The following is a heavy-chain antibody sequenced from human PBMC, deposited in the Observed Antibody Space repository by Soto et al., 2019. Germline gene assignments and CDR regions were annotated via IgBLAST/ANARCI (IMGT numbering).Heavy chain of an antibody. CDR1: GFTLSSYG. V-gene: IGHV3-30*18. CDR3: AKVHCSGGSCYSGRFWYYGMDV. D-gene: IGHD2-15*01. J-gene: IGHJ6*02. CDR2: ISYDGSNK. Sequence: ERSLRLSCAASGFTLSSYGMHWVRQAPGKGLEWVAVISYDGSNKYYADSVKGRFTISRDNSKNTLYLQMNSLRAEDTAVYYCAKVHCSGGSCYSGRFWYYGMDVWGQGTTVTVSS.